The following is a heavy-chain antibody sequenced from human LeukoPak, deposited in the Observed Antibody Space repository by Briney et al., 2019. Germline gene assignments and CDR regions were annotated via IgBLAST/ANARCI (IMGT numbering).Heavy chain of an antibody. CDR2: ISSSGSTI. V-gene: IGHV3-48*03. CDR3: AREILYSGYEYPLFDH. J-gene: IGHJ4*02. Sequence: GGSLRLSCAASGFTFSSYEMNWVRQAPGKGLEWVSYISSSGSTIYYADSVKGRFTISRDNSKNTLYLQMNSLRAEDTAVYYCAREILYSGYEYPLFDHWGQGTLVTVSS. D-gene: IGHD5-12*01. CDR1: GFTFSSYE.